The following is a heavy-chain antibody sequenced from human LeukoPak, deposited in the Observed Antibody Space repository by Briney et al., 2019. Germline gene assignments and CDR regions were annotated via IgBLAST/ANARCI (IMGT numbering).Heavy chain of an antibody. CDR1: GGSLSGYY. CDR3: VREGVTGTQTAFDI. Sequence: PSETLSLTCAVYGGSLSGYYWSWIRQPPGKGLEWIGEINHSGSTNYNLSLKSRVTISVDTSKNQFSLKLSSVTAADTAVYYCVREGVTGTQTAFDIWGQGTTATVSS. CDR2: INHSGST. J-gene: IGHJ3*02. D-gene: IGHD6-19*01. V-gene: IGHV4-34*01.